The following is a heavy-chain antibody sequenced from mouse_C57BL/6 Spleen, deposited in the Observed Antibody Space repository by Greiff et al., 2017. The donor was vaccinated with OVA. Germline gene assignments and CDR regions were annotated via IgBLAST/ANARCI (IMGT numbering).Heavy chain of an antibody. CDR3: ARPFITTVVGNFDV. D-gene: IGHD1-1*01. J-gene: IGHJ1*03. V-gene: IGHV5-17*01. CDR2: ISSGSSTI. CDR1: GFTFSDYG. Sequence: EVKLMESGGGLVKPGGSLKLSCAASGFTFSDYGMHWVRQAPEKGLEWVAYISSGSSTIYYADTVKGRFTISRDNAKNTLFLQMTSLRSEDTAMYYCARPFITTVVGNFDVWGTGTTVTVSS.